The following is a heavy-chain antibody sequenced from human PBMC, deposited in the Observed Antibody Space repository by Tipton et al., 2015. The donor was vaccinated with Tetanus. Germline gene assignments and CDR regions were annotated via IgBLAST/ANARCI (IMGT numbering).Heavy chain of an antibody. D-gene: IGHD6-13*01. Sequence: GLVKPSETLSLTCGVFGDYLSDYYWTWVRQPPGKGLEWIGEIHRGGSTNYNPSLKSRVSMSVDTAKNRFSLTLTSVTAADMAVYYCARSISAGSVWPYEHWGQETLVTVSS. J-gene: IGHJ4*02. CDR2: IHRGGST. V-gene: IGHV4-34*01. CDR3: ARSISAGSVWPYEH. CDR1: GDYLSDYY.